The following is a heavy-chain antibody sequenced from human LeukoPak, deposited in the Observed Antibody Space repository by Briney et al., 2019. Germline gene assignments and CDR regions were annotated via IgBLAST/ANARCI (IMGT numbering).Heavy chain of an antibody. V-gene: IGHV4-59*08. CDR2: ILHSGKT. CDR1: GGSISRYN. J-gene: IGHJ4*02. CDR3: ARESWGNLDY. D-gene: IGHD3-16*01. Sequence: SETLSLTCTVSGGSISRYNWVWIRQPPGMGLEWIGQILHSGKTNYNPSLKSRVTISVDTSKNQFSLKLTSVTAADTAVYYCARESWGNLDYWGQGTLVTVSS.